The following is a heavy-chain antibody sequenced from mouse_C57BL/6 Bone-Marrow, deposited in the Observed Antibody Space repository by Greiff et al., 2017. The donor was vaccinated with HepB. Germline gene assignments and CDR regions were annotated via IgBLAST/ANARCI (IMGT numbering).Heavy chain of an antibody. J-gene: IGHJ2*01. CDR1: GFTFSSYA. Sequence: EVMLVESGGGLVKTGGSLKLSCAASGFTFSSYAMSWVRQTPEKRLEWVATISDGGSYTYYPDNVKGRFTISRDNAKNTLFLQMTSLRSEDTAMYYCARLDYWGQGTTLTVSS. CDR3: ARLDY. V-gene: IGHV5-4*03. CDR2: ISDGGSYT.